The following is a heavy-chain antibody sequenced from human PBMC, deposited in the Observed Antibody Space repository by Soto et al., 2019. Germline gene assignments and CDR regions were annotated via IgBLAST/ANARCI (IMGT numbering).Heavy chain of an antibody. CDR3: AREYKRKDYYYYYMDV. CDR2: ISSSGSTI. Sequence: GESLKISCAASGFTFSDYYMSWIRQAPGKGLEWVSYISSSGSTIYYADSVKGRFTISRDNAKNSLYLQMNSLRAEDTAVYYCAREYKRKDYYYYYMDVWGKGTTVTVSS. CDR1: GFTFSDYY. V-gene: IGHV3-11*01. D-gene: IGHD1-20*01. J-gene: IGHJ6*03.